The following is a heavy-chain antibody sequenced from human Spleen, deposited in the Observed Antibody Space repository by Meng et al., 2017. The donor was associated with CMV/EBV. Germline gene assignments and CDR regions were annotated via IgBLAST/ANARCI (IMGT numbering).Heavy chain of an antibody. D-gene: IGHD3-22*01. J-gene: IGHJ3*02. CDR1: GGSISSYY. Sequence: SETLSLTCTVSGGSISSYYWIWIRQHPGKGMQGIGNIYYSGSTFYNPSLSSRVTMSVDTSKTQFSLKLTSVTAADTAVYYCARVQYCYHSSGYYPYTFDIWGQGAKVTVSS. CDR3: ARVQYCYHSSGYYPYTFDI. CDR2: IYYSGST. V-gene: IGHV4-59*12.